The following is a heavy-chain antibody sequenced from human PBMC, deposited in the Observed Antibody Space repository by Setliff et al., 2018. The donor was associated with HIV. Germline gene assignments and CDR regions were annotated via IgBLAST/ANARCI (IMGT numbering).Heavy chain of an antibody. Sequence: ASVKVSCKASGYGLIAYAMNWVRQAPGQRPEWMGWINPGNGNTKYSQKLQGRVTITRVTSASTAYMELSSLRSEDTAVYYCARDRLLGYYYYYMDVWGKGTTVTVSS. J-gene: IGHJ6*03. CDR1: GYGLIAYA. V-gene: IGHV1-3*01. CDR3: ARDRLLGYYYYYMDV. D-gene: IGHD2-8*02. CDR2: INPGNGNT.